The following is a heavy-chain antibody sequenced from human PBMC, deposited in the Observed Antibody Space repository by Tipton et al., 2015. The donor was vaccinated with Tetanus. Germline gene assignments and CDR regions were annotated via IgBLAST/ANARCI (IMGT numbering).Heavy chain of an antibody. CDR2: ADPKSGDT. CDR1: AYTFTGYH. D-gene: IGHD6-13*01. V-gene: IGHV1-2*02. J-gene: IGHJ1*01. Sequence: QLVQSGAEVKKPGASVKVSCKASAYTFTGYHLHWVRQAPGQGLEWMGWADPKSGDTHYAQKFQGRVTMTRDTSISTAYMELSSLRFDDTAMYYCARVKGTPWYEDYFQYWGQGTLVTVAS. CDR3: ARVKGTPWYEDYFQY.